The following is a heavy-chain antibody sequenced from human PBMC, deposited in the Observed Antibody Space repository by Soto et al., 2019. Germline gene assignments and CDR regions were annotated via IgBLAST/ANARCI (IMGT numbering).Heavy chain of an antibody. D-gene: IGHD3-22*01. CDR2: ISGSGSTT. CDR1: GFSFNNHA. CDR3: AKDRLMLTMVVVGAFDF. Sequence: GGSLRLSCAASGFSFNNHAMTWVRQAPGKGLEWVSGISGSGSTTHYADSVKGRCTISRDNSKDTLYLQMNSLRADDTAVYFCAKDRLMLTMVVVGAFDFWGLGTMVTVSS. J-gene: IGHJ3*01. V-gene: IGHV3-23*01.